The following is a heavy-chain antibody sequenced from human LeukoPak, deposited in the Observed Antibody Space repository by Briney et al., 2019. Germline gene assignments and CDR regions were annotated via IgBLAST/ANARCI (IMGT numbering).Heavy chain of an antibody. CDR2: IYSGGST. D-gene: IGHD1-14*01. J-gene: IGHJ4*02. CDR1: GFTVSSNY. CDR3: ARGIIRSGLYYFDY. Sequence: GGSLRLSCAASGFTVSSNYMSWVRQAPGKGLKWGSVIYSGGSTYYADSVKGRFTISRDNSKNTLYLQMNSLRAEDTAVYYCARGIIRSGLYYFDYWGQGTLVTVSS. V-gene: IGHV3-53*01.